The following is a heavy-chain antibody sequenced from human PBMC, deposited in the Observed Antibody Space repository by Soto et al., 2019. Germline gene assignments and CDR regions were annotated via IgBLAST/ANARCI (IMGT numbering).Heavy chain of an antibody. V-gene: IGHV1-18*01. CDR1: GYTFTSYG. J-gene: IGHJ1*01. CDR3: ARLSRNYYFWSGYYRPEYFQH. CDR2: ISAYNGNT. Sequence: ASVKVSCKASGYTFTSYGISWVRQAPGQGLEWMGWISAYNGNTNYAQKLQGRVTMTTDTSTSTAYMELRSLRSDDTAVYYCARLSRNYYFWSGYYRPEYFQHWGQGTLVTVSS. D-gene: IGHD3-3*01.